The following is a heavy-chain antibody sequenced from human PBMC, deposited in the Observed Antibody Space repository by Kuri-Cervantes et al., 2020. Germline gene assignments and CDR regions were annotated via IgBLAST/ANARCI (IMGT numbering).Heavy chain of an antibody. V-gene: IGHV3-23*01. Sequence: GESLKISCAASGFTFSSYWMSWVRQAPGKGLEWVSAISGSGGSTYYADSVKGRFTISRDNSKNTLYLQMNSLRAEDTAVYYCAKDQRRITMIVVVITYFDYWGHGTLVTGSS. CDR1: GFTFSSYW. CDR3: AKDQRRITMIVVVITYFDY. J-gene: IGHJ4*01. D-gene: IGHD3-22*01. CDR2: ISGSGGST.